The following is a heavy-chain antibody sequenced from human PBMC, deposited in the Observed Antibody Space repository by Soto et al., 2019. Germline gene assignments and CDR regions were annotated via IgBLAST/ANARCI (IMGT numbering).Heavy chain of an antibody. CDR3: ASDKGGYCSGGSCYGIDV. V-gene: IGHV4-34*01. CDR2: INHSGST. CDR1: GGSFSGYY. Sequence: SETLSLTCAVYGGSFSGYYWSWIRQPPGKGLEWIGEINHSGSTNYNPSLKSRVTISVDTSKNQFSLKLSSVTAADTAVYYCASDKGGYCSGGSCYGIDVWGQGTTVPVYS. D-gene: IGHD2-15*01. J-gene: IGHJ6*02.